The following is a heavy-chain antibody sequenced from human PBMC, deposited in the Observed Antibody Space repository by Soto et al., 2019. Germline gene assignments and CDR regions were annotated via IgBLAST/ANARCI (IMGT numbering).Heavy chain of an antibody. CDR1: GRSITSGGYY. Sequence: SETLSLTCTVSGRSITSGGYYWSWIRQHPGKGLEWSGYIYYSGSTYCNPSLKSRVTISVDTSKNQFSLKLSSVTAADTAVYYCARHNGPLYVGYYYDMDVWGQGTTVT. CDR3: ARHNGPLYVGYYYDMDV. CDR2: IYYSGST. D-gene: IGHD3-16*01. J-gene: IGHJ6*02. V-gene: IGHV4-31*03.